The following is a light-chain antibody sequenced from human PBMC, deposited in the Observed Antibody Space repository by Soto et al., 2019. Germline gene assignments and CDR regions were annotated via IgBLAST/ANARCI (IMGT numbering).Light chain of an antibody. J-gene: IGLJ2*01. CDR1: SSDVVTSKY. V-gene: IGLV2-14*01. CDR2: EVS. Sequence: QSALTQPASVSGSPGQSIAISCTGTSSDVVTSKYVSWYQQHPGKAPKLMIYEVSIRPSGVSDRFSGSKSGNTASLTISGLRPEDEAYYYCCSYAGSTPRVVFGGGTKVTVL. CDR3: CSYAGSTPRVV.